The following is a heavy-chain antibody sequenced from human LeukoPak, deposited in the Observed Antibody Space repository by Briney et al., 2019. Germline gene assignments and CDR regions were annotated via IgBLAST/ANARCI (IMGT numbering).Heavy chain of an antibody. J-gene: IGHJ4*02. CDR3: ARGGVYSTSAVDY. Sequence: GGSLRLSCAASGFTFSSYWMTWVRQAPGKGLEWVANIKQDGSEKFYVDSVKGRFTISRDNAKNTLYLQMNSLRAEDTAVYYCARGGVYSTSAVDYWGQGTLVTVSS. V-gene: IGHV3-7*01. CDR2: IKQDGSEK. CDR1: GFTFSSYW. D-gene: IGHD6-6*01.